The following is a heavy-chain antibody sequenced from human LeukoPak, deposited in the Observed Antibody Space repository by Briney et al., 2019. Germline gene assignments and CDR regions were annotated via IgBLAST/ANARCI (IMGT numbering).Heavy chain of an antibody. CDR3: ARVTGYIVEDYFDY. D-gene: IGHD3-22*01. CDR1: GGSISSYY. J-gene: IGHJ4*02. Sequence: SETLSLTCTVSGGSISSYYWSWIRQPPGKGLEWIGYIYYSGSTNYNPSLTSRVTISVDTSKNQFSLRLSSVTAADTAVYYCARVTGYIVEDYFDYWGQGTLVTVSS. V-gene: IGHV4-59*01. CDR2: IYYSGST.